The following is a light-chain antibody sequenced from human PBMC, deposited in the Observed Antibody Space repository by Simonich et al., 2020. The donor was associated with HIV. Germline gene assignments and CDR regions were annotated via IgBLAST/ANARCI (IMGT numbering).Light chain of an antibody. CDR2: AAS. V-gene: IGKV1-39*01. CDR3: QQSFSTPYT. Sequence: DIQMTQSPSSLSASVGNRVTITCRASQSIRSYLNWYQQKPGKAPKLLIYAASTLQSGVPSRFSGCGSGTDCTLTISSLQPEDFATYYCQQSFSTPYTFGQGTKLEIK. J-gene: IGKJ2*01. CDR1: QSIRSY.